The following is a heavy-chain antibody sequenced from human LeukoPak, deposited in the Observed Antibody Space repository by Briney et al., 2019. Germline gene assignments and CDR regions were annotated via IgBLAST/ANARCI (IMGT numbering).Heavy chain of an antibody. CDR3: ARHREQLVPLYYYGMDV. J-gene: IGHJ6*02. D-gene: IGHD6-13*01. CDR1: GGSISSSNYY. CDR2: IYYSGST. V-gene: IGHV4-39*01. Sequence: PSETLSLTCTVSGGSISSSNYYWGWIRQPPGKGLEWIGSIYYSGSTYYNPSLKSRVTISVDTSKNQFSLKLSSVTAADTAVYYCARHREQLVPLYYYGMDVWGQGTTVTVSS.